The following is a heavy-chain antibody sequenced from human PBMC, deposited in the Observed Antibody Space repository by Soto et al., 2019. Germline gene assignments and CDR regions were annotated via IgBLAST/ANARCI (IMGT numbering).Heavy chain of an antibody. CDR1: GYTLTSYG. V-gene: IGHV1-18*01. D-gene: IGHD3-22*01. CDR3: ASGVAYYASTGLDAFDI. J-gene: IGHJ3*02. Sequence: GASVKVSCKASGYTLTSYGISWVRQSPAQGLEWMGGISACNDNTNYAQKLQGRVSMTTDTSTSTAYMELRSLRSDDTDAYSCASGVAYYASTGLDAFDICGQGPMVTVSS. CDR2: ISACNDNT.